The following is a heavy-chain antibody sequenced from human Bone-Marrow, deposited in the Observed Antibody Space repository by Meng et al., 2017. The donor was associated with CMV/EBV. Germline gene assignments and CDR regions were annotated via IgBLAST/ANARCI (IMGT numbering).Heavy chain of an antibody. CDR3: ARLVVVAATPEAWFDP. CDR2: IYHSGST. J-gene: IGHJ5*02. Sequence: SISSGGYSWSWIRQPAGKGLGWSGYIYHSGSTYYDPSLKSRVTISVDRSKNQFSLKLSSVTAADTAVYYCARLVVVAATPEAWFDPWGQETLVTVSS. CDR1: SISSGGYS. D-gene: IGHD2-15*01. V-gene: IGHV4-30-2*01.